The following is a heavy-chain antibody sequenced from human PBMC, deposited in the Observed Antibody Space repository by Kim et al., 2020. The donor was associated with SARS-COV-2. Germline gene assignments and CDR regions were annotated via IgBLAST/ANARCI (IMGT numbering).Heavy chain of an antibody. J-gene: IGHJ4*02. V-gene: IGHV4-31*03. CDR2: IYYSGST. D-gene: IGHD3-10*01. CDR3: ARVWWVRGVIFPFDY. CDR1: GGSISSGGYY. Sequence: SETLSLTCTVSGGSISSGGYYWSWIRQHPGKGLEWIGYIYYSGSTYYNPSLKSRVTISVDTSKNQFSLKLSSVTAADTAVYYCARVWWVRGVIFPFDYWGQGTLVTVSS.